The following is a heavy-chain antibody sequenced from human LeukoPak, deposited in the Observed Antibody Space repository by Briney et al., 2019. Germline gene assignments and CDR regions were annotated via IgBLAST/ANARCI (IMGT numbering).Heavy chain of an antibody. Sequence: PGRSLRLSCAASGFTFSSYGMHWVRQAPGKGLEWVAVIWYDGSNKYYADSVKGRFTISRDNSKNTLYLQMDSLRAEDTAVYYCAKDLNDYGDWYYFDYWGQGTLVTVSS. CDR2: IWYDGSNK. D-gene: IGHD4-17*01. V-gene: IGHV3-33*06. CDR3: AKDLNDYGDWYYFDY. CDR1: GFTFSSYG. J-gene: IGHJ4*02.